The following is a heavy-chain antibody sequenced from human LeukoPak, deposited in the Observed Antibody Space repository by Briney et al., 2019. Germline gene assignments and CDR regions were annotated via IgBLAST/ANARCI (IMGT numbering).Heavy chain of an antibody. CDR1: GYTFTNYY. D-gene: IGHD6-13*01. Sequence: ASVKVSCKASGYTFTNYYIHCVRQAPGQGLEWMGWFNPENGNTNYAQKVQGRVTMTADTSTSTSYMELRSLRSDDTAVYYCAREHSSSWDQFDYWGQGSLVTVSS. V-gene: IGHV1-18*04. CDR2: FNPENGNT. J-gene: IGHJ4*02. CDR3: AREHSSSWDQFDY.